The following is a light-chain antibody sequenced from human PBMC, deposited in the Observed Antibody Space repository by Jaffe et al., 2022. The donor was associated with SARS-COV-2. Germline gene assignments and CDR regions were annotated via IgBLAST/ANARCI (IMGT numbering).Light chain of an antibody. CDR3: SSYTTRSTVV. CDR1: STDVGGYNS. J-gene: IGLJ3*02. CDR2: DVT. Sequence: QSALTQPASVSGSPGQSITISCTGTSTDVGGYNSVSWYQQHPGKAPKLMIFDVTYRPSGVSDRFSGSKSGNTASLTISGLQADDQADYYCSSYTTRSTVVFGGGTKVTVL. V-gene: IGLV2-14*03.